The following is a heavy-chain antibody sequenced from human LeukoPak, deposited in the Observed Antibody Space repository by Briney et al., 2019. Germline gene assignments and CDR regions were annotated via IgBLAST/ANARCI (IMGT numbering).Heavy chain of an antibody. Sequence: PSETLSLTCAVYGGSFSGYYWSWIRQPPGKGLEWIGEINHSGSTNYNPSLKSRVTISVDTSKNQFSLKLSSVTAADTAVYYCATTSGYSSGWYGYWGQGTLVTVSS. CDR2: INHSGST. J-gene: IGHJ4*02. D-gene: IGHD6-19*01. CDR3: ATTSGYSSGWYGY. V-gene: IGHV4-34*01. CDR1: GGSFSGYY.